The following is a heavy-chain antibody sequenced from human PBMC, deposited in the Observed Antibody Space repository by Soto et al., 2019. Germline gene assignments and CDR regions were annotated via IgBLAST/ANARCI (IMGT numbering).Heavy chain of an antibody. CDR2: ISTHNGNT. CDR1: VFTSSG. J-gene: IGHJ3*01. Sequence: ASVKVSCKASVFTSSGISGVRQAPGQRLEWMGWISTHNGNTIYAQKFQGRVIMTMDTSTTTVYMELRSLRPDDTAVYLCAREGILGLFDAYDLWGQGTMVTVSS. CDR3: AREGILGLFDAYDL. D-gene: IGHD3-3*01. V-gene: IGHV1-18*04.